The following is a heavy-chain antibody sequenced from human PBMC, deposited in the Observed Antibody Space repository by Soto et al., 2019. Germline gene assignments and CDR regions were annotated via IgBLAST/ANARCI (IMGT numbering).Heavy chain of an antibody. CDR3: ARDPALDY. CDR2: IYAGNGNT. Sequence: QVQFVQSGAEVEKPGASVKVSCKASGHTFSSYTIHWMRQAPGQTLEWMGWIYAGNGNTKYSQKFQGRVTITRDTSASTAYMELSSLRSEDTAVYYCARDPALDYWGQGTPVTVSA. J-gene: IGHJ4*02. CDR1: GHTFSSYT. V-gene: IGHV1-3*01.